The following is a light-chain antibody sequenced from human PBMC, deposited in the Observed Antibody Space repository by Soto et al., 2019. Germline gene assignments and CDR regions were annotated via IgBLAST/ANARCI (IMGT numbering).Light chain of an antibody. V-gene: IGKV3-15*01. CDR2: GPS. CDR1: QSVSTN. Sequence: EIVVTQSPATLSVSPGERATLSCRASQSVSTNVAWYQQKPGQAPRLLIYGPSTRASGVPARFSGSGSGREFTLTISSLQSEDFAVYYCHQYDDWPPAFGQGTKVE. CDR3: HQYDDWPPA. J-gene: IGKJ1*01.